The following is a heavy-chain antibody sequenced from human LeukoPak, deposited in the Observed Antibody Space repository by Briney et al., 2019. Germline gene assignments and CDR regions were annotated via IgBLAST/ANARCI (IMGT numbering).Heavy chain of an antibody. CDR1: GGSISSSSYY. Sequence: SETLSLTCTVSGGSISSSSYYWGWIRQPPGKGLEWIGSMYYSGNTYYNPSLKSRVTISIDTSKNQFSLKLSSVTAADTAVYYCARLRFPPANFFDYWGQGTLVTVSS. V-gene: IGHV4-39*01. CDR2: MYYSGNT. J-gene: IGHJ4*02. CDR3: ARLRFPPANFFDY. D-gene: IGHD6-25*01.